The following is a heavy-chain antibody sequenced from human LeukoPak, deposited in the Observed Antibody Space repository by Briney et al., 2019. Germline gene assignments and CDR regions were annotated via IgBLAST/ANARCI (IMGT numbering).Heavy chain of an antibody. Sequence: GGSLRLSCAASGFTFSSYGMHWVRQAPGKGLEWVAVIPYDGSNKYYADSVKGRFTISRDNSRNTLYLQMNSLRAEDTAVYYCARDAGIAVAADLFRYYFDYWGQGTLVTVSS. CDR2: IPYDGSNK. CDR3: ARDAGIAVAADLFRYYFDY. J-gene: IGHJ4*02. V-gene: IGHV3-30*19. D-gene: IGHD6-19*01. CDR1: GFTFSSYG.